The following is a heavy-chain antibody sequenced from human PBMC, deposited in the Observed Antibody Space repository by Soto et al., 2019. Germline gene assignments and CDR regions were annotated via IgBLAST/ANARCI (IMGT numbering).Heavy chain of an antibody. D-gene: IGHD3-10*01. CDR3: TRDGFGRYDGTGSEAFDI. Sequence: QVQLVQSGAEVKKPGSSVKVSCKASGGTFSSYAISWVRQAPGQGLEWMGGIIPIFGTANYAQKFQGRVTITADESTSTAYMELSSLRSEDTAVYYCTRDGFGRYDGTGSEAFDIWGQGTMVTVSS. J-gene: IGHJ3*02. V-gene: IGHV1-69*01. CDR2: IIPIFGTA. CDR1: GGTFSSYA.